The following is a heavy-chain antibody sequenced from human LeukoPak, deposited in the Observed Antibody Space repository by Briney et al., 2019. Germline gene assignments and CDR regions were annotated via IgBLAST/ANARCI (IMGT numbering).Heavy chain of an antibody. V-gene: IGHV4-39*07. CDR3: ARGLSRGYSYGYPSDY. D-gene: IGHD5-18*01. CDR2: IYYSGST. CDR1: GGSISSSSYY. J-gene: IGHJ4*02. Sequence: SETLSLTCTVSGGSISSSSYYWGWIRQPPGKGVEWIGSIYYSGSTYYNPSLKSRVTISVDTSKNQFSLKLSSVTAADTAVYYCARGLSRGYSYGYPSDYWGQGTLVTVSS.